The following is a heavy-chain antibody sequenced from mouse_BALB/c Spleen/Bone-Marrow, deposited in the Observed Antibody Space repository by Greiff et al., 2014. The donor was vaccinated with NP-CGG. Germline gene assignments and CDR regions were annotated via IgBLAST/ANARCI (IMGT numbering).Heavy chain of an antibody. CDR3: AKRGGLGPYWYFDV. J-gene: IGHJ1*01. CDR1: GFSLTDYG. V-gene: IGHV2-6-5*01. CDR2: IWGGGST. D-gene: IGHD4-1*01. Sequence: VQLVESGPGLVAPSQSLSITCTVSGFSLTDYGVSWIRQPPGKGLEWLGVIWGGGSTYYNSALESRLSISKDNSKSQVFLKMNSLQTDDTAMYYCAKRGGLGPYWYFDVWGAGTTVTVSS.